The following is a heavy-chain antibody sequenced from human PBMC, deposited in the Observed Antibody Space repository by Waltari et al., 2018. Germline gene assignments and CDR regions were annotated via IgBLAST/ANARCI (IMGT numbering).Heavy chain of an antibody. CDR3: VTISDVAAAGTRDYFDY. CDR1: GFTFSSYG. Sequence: QVQLVESGGGVVQPGGSLRLSCAASGFTFSSYGMHWVRQAPGKGLEWVAFIRYDGSNKYYADSVKGRFTSSRDNSKNTLYLQMNSLRAEDTAVYYCVTISDVAAAGTRDYFDYWGQGTLVTVSS. V-gene: IGHV3-30*02. D-gene: IGHD6-13*01. CDR2: IRYDGSNK. J-gene: IGHJ4*02.